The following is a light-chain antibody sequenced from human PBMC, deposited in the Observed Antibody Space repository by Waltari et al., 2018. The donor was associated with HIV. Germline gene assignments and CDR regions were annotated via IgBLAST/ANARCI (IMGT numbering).Light chain of an antibody. J-gene: IGLJ3*02. V-gene: IGLV4-69*01. Sequence: QLVLTQSPSASASLGASVNLTCILSSGHSSFAIAWHQQQPEKGPRFLVKVNGDGSQNKGEGVPSRFSGSSSWAERYLTLPSLPSEDEADYYCQTWGTGIWVFGGGTKLTVL. CDR2: VNGDGSQ. CDR1: SGHSSFA. CDR3: QTWGTGIWV.